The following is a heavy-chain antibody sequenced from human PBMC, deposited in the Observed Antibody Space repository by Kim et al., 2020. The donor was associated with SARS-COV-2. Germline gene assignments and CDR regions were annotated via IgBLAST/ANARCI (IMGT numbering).Heavy chain of an antibody. CDR1: GYTFTSYY. CDR2: INPSGGST. J-gene: IGHJ5*02. D-gene: IGHD6-19*01. V-gene: IGHV1-46*01. Sequence: ASVKVSCKASGYTFTSYYMHWVRQAPGQGLEWMGIINPSGGSTSYAQKFQGRVTMTRDTSTSTVYMELSSLRSEDTAVYYCARDSPLGIAVAGTHWFDPWGQGTLVTVSS. CDR3: ARDSPLGIAVAGTHWFDP.